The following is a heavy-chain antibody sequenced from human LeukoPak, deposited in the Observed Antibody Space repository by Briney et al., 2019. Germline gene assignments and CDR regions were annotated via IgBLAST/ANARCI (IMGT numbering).Heavy chain of an antibody. D-gene: IGHD1-1*01. CDR3: ARIRGTTSDYYYMDV. J-gene: IGHJ6*03. CDR1: GYTFTSYG. CDR2: ISAYNGNT. Sequence: ASVKVSCKASGYTFTSYGMSWVRQAPGQGLEWMGCISAYNGNTNYAQKLQGRVTMTTDTSTSTAYMELRSLRSDDTAVYYCARIRGTTSDYYYMDVWGKGTTVTVSS. V-gene: IGHV1-18*01.